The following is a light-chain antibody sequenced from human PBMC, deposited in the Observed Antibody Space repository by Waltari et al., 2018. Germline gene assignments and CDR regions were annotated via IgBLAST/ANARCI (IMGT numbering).Light chain of an antibody. CDR3: AAWDDGLNGYV. CDR2: SNS. CDR1: SSNIGSNV. Sequence: QSVLIQPPSASGTPGPRVTISCSGSSSNIGSNVVTWYQQLPGTAPKLLIYSNSQRPSGVPDRFSGSKSGTSASLAISGLQSADEADYYCAAWDDGLNGYVFGIGTTVTVL. J-gene: IGLJ1*01. V-gene: IGLV1-44*01.